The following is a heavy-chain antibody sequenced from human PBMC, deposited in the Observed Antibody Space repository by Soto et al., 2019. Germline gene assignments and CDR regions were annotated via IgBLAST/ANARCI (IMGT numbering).Heavy chain of an antibody. D-gene: IGHD6-6*01. CDR2: NYYSGIT. CDR1: GGSISSGGYY. CDR3: ARGSSIAGLYYGMDV. Sequence: QVQLQESGPGRVKPSQTLSLTCTVSGGSISSGGYYWTWIRQHPGKGLEWIGYNYYSGITYYNPSLKRRVTISLDTSKNQFSLKLSSVTAADTAVYYCARGSSIAGLYYGMDVWGQGTTVTVSS. J-gene: IGHJ6*02. V-gene: IGHV4-31*03.